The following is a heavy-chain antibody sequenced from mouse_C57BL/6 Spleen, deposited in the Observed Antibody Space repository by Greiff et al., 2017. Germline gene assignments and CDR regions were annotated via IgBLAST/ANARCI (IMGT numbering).Heavy chain of an antibody. V-gene: IGHV1-64*01. Sequence: QVQLQQPGAELVKPGASVKLSCKASGYTFTSYWMHWVKQRPGQGLEWIGMIHPNSGSTNYNEKFKSKATLTVDKSSSTAHMQLSSLTSEDAAVYYCAREGGRGDYYAMDYWGQGTSVTVSS. CDR1: GYTFTSYW. D-gene: IGHD3-3*01. CDR3: AREGGRGDYYAMDY. CDR2: IHPNSGST. J-gene: IGHJ4*01.